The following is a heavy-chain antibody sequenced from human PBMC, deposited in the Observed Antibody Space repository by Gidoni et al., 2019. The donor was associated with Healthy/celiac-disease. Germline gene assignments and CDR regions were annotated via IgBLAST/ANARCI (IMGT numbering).Heavy chain of an antibody. CDR2: ISWHRGSI. J-gene: IGHJ3*02. CDR3: AKVCDAFDAFDI. D-gene: IGHD2-21*01. V-gene: IGHV3-9*01. Sequence: EVKLVEHGGGGVQRGRSLRLSGAASGFTFDDYAVHWVRQAPGKGLEWVSGISWHRGSIGYADSLKGRFTISRDTAKNSLSLQMHSLRAEDTALYYCAKVCDAFDAFDIWGQGTMVTVSS. CDR1: GFTFDDYA.